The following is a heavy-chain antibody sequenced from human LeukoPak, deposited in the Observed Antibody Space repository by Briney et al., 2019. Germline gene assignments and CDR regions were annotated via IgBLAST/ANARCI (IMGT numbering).Heavy chain of an antibody. V-gene: IGHV4-4*07. D-gene: IGHD4-17*01. CDR3: ARLIRYGDYVDYYFDY. CDR1: GGSISSYY. Sequence: SETLSLTCTVSGGSISSYYWSWIRQPAGKGLEWIGRIYTSGSTNYNPSLKSRVTMSVDTSKNQFSLKLSSVTAADTAVYYCARLIRYGDYVDYYFDYWGQGTLVTVSS. CDR2: IYTSGST. J-gene: IGHJ4*02.